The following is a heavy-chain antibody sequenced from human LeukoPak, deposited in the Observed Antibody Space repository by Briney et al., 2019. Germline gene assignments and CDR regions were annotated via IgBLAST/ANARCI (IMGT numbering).Heavy chain of an antibody. J-gene: IGHJ4*02. V-gene: IGHV1-18*01. Sequence: ASVKVSCKASGYTFTSYGISWVRQAPGQGLGWMGWVSAYADDTNYVQRFRGRITMTTDTSTSTAYMELRSLRSDDTAVYYCARDCIGCLGFDYWGQGTLVTVSS. CDR2: VSAYADDT. CDR1: GYTFTSYG. D-gene: IGHD1-26*01. CDR3: ARDCIGCLGFDY.